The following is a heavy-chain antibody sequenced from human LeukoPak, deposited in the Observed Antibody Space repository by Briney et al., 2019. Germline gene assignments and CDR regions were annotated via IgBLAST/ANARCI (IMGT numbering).Heavy chain of an antibody. CDR2: IYPSDGST. CDR3: ARRPFYGDYGDY. V-gene: IGHV1-46*01. D-gene: IGHD4-17*01. CDR1: GYTFTRYC. Sequence: ASVKVTCKASGYTFTRYCMHWVRQAPGQGLEWMGIIYPSDGSTTYAQKFQGRVTMTRDTSTSTVYMELRSLRSEDTAVYYCARRPFYGDYGDYWGQGTLVTVSS. J-gene: IGHJ4*02.